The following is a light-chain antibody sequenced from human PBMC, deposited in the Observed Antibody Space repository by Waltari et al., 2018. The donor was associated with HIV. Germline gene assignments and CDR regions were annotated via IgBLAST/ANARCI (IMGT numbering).Light chain of an antibody. CDR1: QSLLHSNGYKY. CDR2: LGS. J-gene: IGKJ1*01. Sequence: DIVMTPSPLSLPVTPGEPASIPFRSSQSLLHSNGYKYLDWYLQKPGQSPQLLIYLGSNRASGVPDRFSGSGSGTDFTLKISRVEAEDVGVYYCMQALQTPTFGQGTKVEIK. CDR3: MQALQTPT. V-gene: IGKV2-28*01.